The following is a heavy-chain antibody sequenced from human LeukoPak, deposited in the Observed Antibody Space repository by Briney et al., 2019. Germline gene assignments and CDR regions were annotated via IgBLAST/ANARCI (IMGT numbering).Heavy chain of an antibody. J-gene: IGHJ4*02. CDR2: INSDGSST. V-gene: IGHV3-74*01. CDR3: ARGEYYYDSSGYPSVGY. CDR1: GFTFSSYW. Sequence: EGSLRLSCAASGFTFSSYWMHWVRQAPGKGLVWVSRINSDGSSTSYADSVKGRFTISRDNAKNTLYLQMNSLRAEDTAVYYCARGEYYYDSSGYPSVGYWGQGTLVTVSS. D-gene: IGHD3-22*01.